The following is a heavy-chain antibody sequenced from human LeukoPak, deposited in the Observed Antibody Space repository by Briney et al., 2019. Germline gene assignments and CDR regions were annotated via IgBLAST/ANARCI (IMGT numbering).Heavy chain of an antibody. CDR1: GGSISSYY. Sequence: PSETLSLTCTVSGGSISSYYWSWIRQPPGKGLEWVGYIYYSGSTNYNPSLKSRVTISVDTSKNQFSLKLSSVTAADTAVYYCARHAYYYDSSGYNYYYYYGMDVWGQGTTVTVSS. D-gene: IGHD3-22*01. CDR3: ARHAYYYDSSGYNYYYYYGMDV. CDR2: IYYSGST. J-gene: IGHJ6*02. V-gene: IGHV4-59*08.